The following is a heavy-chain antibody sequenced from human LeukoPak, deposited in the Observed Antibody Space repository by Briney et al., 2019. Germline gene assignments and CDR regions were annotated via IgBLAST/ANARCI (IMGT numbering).Heavy chain of an antibody. CDR1: GFTFSNAW. D-gene: IGHD4-17*01. V-gene: IGHV3-15*01. Sequence: MTGGSLRLSCAASGFTFSNAWMSWVRQAPGKGLEWVGRIKTKTDGGTTDNTASVKGRFTISRDDSKHTLYLQMNSLKTEDTAVYYCTTLRATSFEYWGQGTLVTVSS. J-gene: IGHJ4*02. CDR3: TTLRATSFEY. CDR2: IKTKTDGGTT.